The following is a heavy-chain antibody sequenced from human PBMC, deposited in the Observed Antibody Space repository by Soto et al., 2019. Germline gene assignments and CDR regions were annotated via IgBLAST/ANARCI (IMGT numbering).Heavy chain of an antibody. V-gene: IGHV1-69*13. J-gene: IGHJ6*02. Sequence: ASVKVSCKASEGTLTTYAITWVRQAPGQGLEWMGGIIPIFGTANYAQKFQGRVTITADESTSTAYMELSSLRSEDTAVYYCARVAAAGPYYYYGMDVWGQGTTVTVSS. D-gene: IGHD6-13*01. CDR1: EGTLTTYA. CDR2: IIPIFGTA. CDR3: ARVAAAGPYYYYGMDV.